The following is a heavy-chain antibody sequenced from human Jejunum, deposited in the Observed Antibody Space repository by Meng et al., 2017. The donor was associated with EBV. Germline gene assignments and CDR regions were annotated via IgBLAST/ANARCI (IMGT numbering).Heavy chain of an antibody. V-gene: IGHV4-39*01. D-gene: IGHD3-10*01. J-gene: IGHJ4*02. CDR2: MSYSGSS. Sequence: QLQLQESGPGLVXXXXXLXPTXTXSGGSISSSSYYWGWIRQPPGKGLEWIGMSYSGSSYYNPSLQSRVTISVDTSNNQFSLRLSSVTAADTAVYYCARPTWRIGSGIFSYYFDYWGQGSLVTVSS. CDR1: GGSISSSSYY. CDR3: ARPTWRIGSGIFSYYFDY.